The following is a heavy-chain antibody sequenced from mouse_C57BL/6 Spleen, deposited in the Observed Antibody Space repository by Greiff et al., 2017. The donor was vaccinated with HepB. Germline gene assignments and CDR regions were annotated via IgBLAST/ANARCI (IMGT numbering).Heavy chain of an antibody. D-gene: IGHD2-1*01. CDR1: GYTFTSYW. V-gene: IGHV1-61*01. CDR2: IYPSDSET. CDR3: ARRLGNYFMDY. J-gene: IGHJ4*01. Sequence: QVQLQQPGAELVRPGSSVKLSCKASGYTFTSYWMDWVKQRPGQGLEWIGNIYPSDSETHYNQKFKDKATLTVDKSSSTAYMQLSSLTSEDSAVYYCARRLGNYFMDYWGQGTSVTVSS.